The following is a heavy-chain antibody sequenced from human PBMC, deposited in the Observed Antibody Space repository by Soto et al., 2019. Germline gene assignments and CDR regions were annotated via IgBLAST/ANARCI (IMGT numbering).Heavy chain of an antibody. J-gene: IGHJ1*01. CDR2: ISAGNGDT. CDR1: GYTFTSYP. Sequence: QVQLVQSGAEVKEPGASVKVSCKTSGYTFTSYPMHWVRQAPGQRLEWMGWISAGNGDTEYSQNFQGRVTITRDTSASTAYMELSRLRSDDTAVYYCAREVTDSSGYYYGDFQHWGQGTLVTVSS. CDR3: AREVTDSSGYYYGDFQH. V-gene: IGHV1-3*01. D-gene: IGHD3-22*01.